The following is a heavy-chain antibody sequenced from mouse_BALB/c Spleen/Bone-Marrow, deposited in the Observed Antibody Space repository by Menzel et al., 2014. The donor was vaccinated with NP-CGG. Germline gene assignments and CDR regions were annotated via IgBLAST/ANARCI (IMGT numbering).Heavy chain of an antibody. Sequence: VKLVESGAELVKPGASVKLSCKAPGYTFTSYWMHWVKQRPGRGLEWIGEIDPSDSYTNYNQKFKGKATLPVDKSSSTAYMQLISLTSEDSAVYYCARGGNGYDGCWYFDVWDAGTTVTVSS. CDR3: ARGGNGYDGCWYFDV. D-gene: IGHD2-2*01. CDR2: IDPSDSYT. CDR1: GYTFTSYW. V-gene: IGHV1-69*02. J-gene: IGHJ1*01.